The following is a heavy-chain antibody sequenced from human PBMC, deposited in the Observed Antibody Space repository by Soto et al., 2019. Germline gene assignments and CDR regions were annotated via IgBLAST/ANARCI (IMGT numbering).Heavy chain of an antibody. Sequence: QVQLQQWGAGLLKPSETLSLTCAVYGGSFSGYYWSWIRQPPGKGLEWIGEINHSGSTNYNPSLKSRVTIXXEXSXXQFSLKLSSVTAADTAVYYCARGLGPMVRGVISRYWGQGTLVTVSS. CDR3: ARGLGPMVRGVISRY. J-gene: IGHJ4*02. D-gene: IGHD3-10*01. V-gene: IGHV4-34*01. CDR1: GGSFSGYY. CDR2: INHSGST.